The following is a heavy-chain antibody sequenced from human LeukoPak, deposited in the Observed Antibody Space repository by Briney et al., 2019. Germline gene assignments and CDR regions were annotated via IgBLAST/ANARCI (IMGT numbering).Heavy chain of an antibody. V-gene: IGHV3-43*02. CDR1: GFTFDDYA. Sequence: TGGSLRLSCAASGFTFDDYAMHWVRQAPGKGLEWVSLINGDGGPTYYADSVKGRFTISRDNSKNSLYLQMNSLRAEDTAVYYCAKRGCDTNGCPYYFDYWGQGTLVTVSS. J-gene: IGHJ4*02. D-gene: IGHD2-8*01. CDR3: AKRGCDTNGCPYYFDY. CDR2: INGDGGPT.